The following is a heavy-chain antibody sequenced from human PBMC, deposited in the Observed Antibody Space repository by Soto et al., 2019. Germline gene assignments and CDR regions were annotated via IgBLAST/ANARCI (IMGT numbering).Heavy chain of an antibody. Sequence: PGGSLRLSCAASGFTFSDYYMSWIRQAPGKGLEWVSYISSSSSYTNYADSVKGRFTISRDNAKNSLYLQMNSLRAEDTAVYYCARRSGYSSSWQYYFDYWGQGTLVTVSS. CDR3: ARRSGYSSSWQYYFDY. J-gene: IGHJ4*02. D-gene: IGHD6-13*01. CDR2: ISSSSSYT. CDR1: GFTFSDYY. V-gene: IGHV3-11*06.